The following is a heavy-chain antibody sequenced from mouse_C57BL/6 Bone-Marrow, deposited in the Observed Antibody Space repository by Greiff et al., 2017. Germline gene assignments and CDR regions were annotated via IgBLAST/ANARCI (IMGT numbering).Heavy chain of an antibody. CDR2: IDPSDSYT. V-gene: IGHV1-50*01. CDR3: ARWRDGYSSWYCDV. CDR1: GYTFTSYW. J-gene: IGHJ1*03. Sequence: VQLQQPGAELVKPGASVKLSCKASGYTFTSYWMQWVKQRPGQGLEWIGEIDPSDSYTNYNQKFKGKATLTVDTSSSTAYMQLSSLTSEDSAVYYCARWRDGYSSWYCDVWGTGTTVTVSS. D-gene: IGHD2-3*01.